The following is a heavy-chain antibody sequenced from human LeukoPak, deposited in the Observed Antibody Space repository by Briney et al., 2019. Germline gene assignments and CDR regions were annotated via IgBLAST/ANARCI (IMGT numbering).Heavy chain of an antibody. CDR1: XTXYX. D-gene: IGHD6-13*01. V-gene: IGHV1-18*01. CDR2: ISAYNGNT. CDR3: ARFYSSSWYTEYYFDY. Sequence: XTXYXXSWVRXXXXXXXXXXXXISAYNGNTNYAQKLQGRVTMTTDTSTSTAYMELRSLRSDDTAVYYCARFYSSSWYTEYYFDYWGQGTLVTVSS. J-gene: IGHJ4*02.